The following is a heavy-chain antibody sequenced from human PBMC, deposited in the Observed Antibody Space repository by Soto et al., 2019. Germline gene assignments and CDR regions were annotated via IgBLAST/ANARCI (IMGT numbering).Heavy chain of an antibody. D-gene: IGHD3-22*01. CDR1: GFPVNTNY. Sequence: EVQLVESGGGLIQPGGSRRLSGPPSGFPVNTNYISWACRAPGRGRGWASVIYSGGSKYYADPVKVRFTISRDNTKNTRYLQMNSLRAEGTAVYYCARDRVESGYPEYFQHCGQGTLVTVSS. CDR2: IYSGGSK. J-gene: IGHJ1*01. CDR3: ARDRVESGYPEYFQH. V-gene: IGHV3-53*01.